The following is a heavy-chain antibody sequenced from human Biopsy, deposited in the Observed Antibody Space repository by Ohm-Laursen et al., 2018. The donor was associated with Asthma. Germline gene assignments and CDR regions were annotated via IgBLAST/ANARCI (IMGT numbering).Heavy chain of an antibody. CDR2: ISYTGSA. D-gene: IGHD7-27*01. Sequence: TLSLTCTVSGGSMSSSSYYWGLIRQPPGKGLEWMGSISYTGSAYHNPSLKSRVTISVDTSKNHFSLKLSSVTAADTAVYYCARHWDWGSFFDYWGQGTPVTVSS. J-gene: IGHJ4*02. CDR3: ARHWDWGSFFDY. CDR1: GGSMSSSSYY. V-gene: IGHV4-39*01.